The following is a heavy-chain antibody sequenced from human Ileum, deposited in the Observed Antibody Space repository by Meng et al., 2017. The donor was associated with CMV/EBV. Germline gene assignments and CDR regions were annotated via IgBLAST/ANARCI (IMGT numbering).Heavy chain of an antibody. CDR1: GFSLNTSGMR. Sequence: SGPTLVKPTQTRTLTCTFSGFSLNTSGMRVSWIRQSPGKALEWLARIDWDDGKFSSTSLKTRLTLSKDTSKNQVVLIMTNVDPEDTGTYYCSRDFGYWGQGTLVTVSS. J-gene: IGHJ4*02. CDR3: SRDFGY. V-gene: IGHV2-70D*14. CDR2: IDWDDGK.